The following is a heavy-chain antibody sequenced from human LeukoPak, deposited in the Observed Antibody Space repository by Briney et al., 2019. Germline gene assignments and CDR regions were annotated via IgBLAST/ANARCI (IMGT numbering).Heavy chain of an antibody. CDR2: IYYSGST. CDR1: GGSISSSSYY. CDR3: ARNPLPDFWSGYLFDY. Sequence: PSETLSLTCTVSGGSISSSSYYWGWIRQPPGKGLEWIGSIYYSGSTYYNPSLKSRVTISVDTSKNQFSLKLSSVTAADTAVYYCARNPLPDFWSGYLFDYWGQGTLVTVSS. J-gene: IGHJ4*02. D-gene: IGHD3-3*01. V-gene: IGHV4-39*07.